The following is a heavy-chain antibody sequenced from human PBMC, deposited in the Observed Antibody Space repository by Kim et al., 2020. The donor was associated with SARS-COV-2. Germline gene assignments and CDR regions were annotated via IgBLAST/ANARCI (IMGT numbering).Heavy chain of an antibody. CDR3: AKDEYSGSYTPFGHFDY. V-gene: IGHV3-9*01. Sequence: VKGRFTISRDNAKNSLYLQMNSLRAEDTALYYCAKDEYSGSYTPFGHFDYWGQGTLVTVSS. D-gene: IGHD1-26*01. J-gene: IGHJ4*02.